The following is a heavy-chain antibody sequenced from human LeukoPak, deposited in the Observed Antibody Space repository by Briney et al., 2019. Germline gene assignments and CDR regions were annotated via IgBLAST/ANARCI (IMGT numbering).Heavy chain of an antibody. CDR3: AKDPYSSGCNYFDY. V-gene: IGHV3-30*18. J-gene: IGHJ4*02. Sequence: GGSLRLSCAASGFTFSSYGMHWVRQAPGKGLERVAVISYDGSNKYYADSVKGRFTISRDNSKNTLYLQMNSLRAEDTAVYYCAKDPYSSGCNYFDYWGQGTLVTVSS. CDR2: ISYDGSNK. D-gene: IGHD6-19*01. CDR1: GFTFSSYG.